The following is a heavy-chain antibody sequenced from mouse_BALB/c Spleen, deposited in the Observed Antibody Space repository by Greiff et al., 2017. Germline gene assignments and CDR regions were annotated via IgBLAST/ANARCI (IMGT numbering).Heavy chain of an antibody. CDR2: IRLKSNNYAT. V-gene: IGHV6-6*02. Sequence: EVMLVESGGGLVQPGGSMKLSCVASGFTFSNYWMNWVRQSPEKGLEWVAEIRLKSNNYATHYAESVKGRFTISRDDSKSSVYLQMNKLRSEDTGIYYCTRPFYYGYDGFAYWGQGTLVTVSA. CDR3: TRPFYYGYDGFAY. D-gene: IGHD2-2*01. CDR1: GFTFSNYW. J-gene: IGHJ3*01.